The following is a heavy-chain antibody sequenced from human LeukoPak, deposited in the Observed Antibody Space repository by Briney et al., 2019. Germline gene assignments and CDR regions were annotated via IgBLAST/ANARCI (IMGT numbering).Heavy chain of an antibody. V-gene: IGHV3-23*01. Sequence: PGGSLRLSCAASGFTFSSYSMNWVRQAPGKGLEWVSGISGSGGSTYYADSVKGRFTISRDNSKYTLYLQMNSLRAEDTAVYYCAKDKGDSSGYWGAFHIWGQGTMVTVSS. CDR3: AKDKGDSSGYWGAFHI. J-gene: IGHJ3*02. CDR1: GFTFSSYS. CDR2: ISGSGGST. D-gene: IGHD3-22*01.